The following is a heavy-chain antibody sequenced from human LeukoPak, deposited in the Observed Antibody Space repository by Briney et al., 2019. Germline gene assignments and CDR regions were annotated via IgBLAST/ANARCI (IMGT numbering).Heavy chain of an antibody. CDR2: ISWNSGSI. J-gene: IGHJ4*02. CDR1: GSTFDDYA. D-gene: IGHD2-2*01. Sequence: GGSLRLSCAASGSTFDDYALHWVRQAPGKGLEWVSGISWNSGSIGYADSVKGRFTISRDNAKNSLYLQMNSLRAEDMALYYCAKDDCSSTSCQIDYWGQGTLVTVSS. CDR3: AKDDCSSTSCQIDY. V-gene: IGHV3-9*03.